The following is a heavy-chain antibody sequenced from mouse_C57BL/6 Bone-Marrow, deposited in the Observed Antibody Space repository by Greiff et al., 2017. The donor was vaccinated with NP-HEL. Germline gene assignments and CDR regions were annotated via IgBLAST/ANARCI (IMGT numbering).Heavy chain of an antibody. CDR1: GYTFTDYE. J-gene: IGHJ3*01. CDR3: TRGIYYDYDGFAY. D-gene: IGHD2-4*01. CDR2: IDPEPGGT. Sequence: VQLQQSGAELVRPGASVTLSCKASGYTFTDYEMHWVKQTPVHGLEWIGAIDPEPGGTAYNQKFKGKAIMTADKSSSTAYMELRSLTSEDSAVYYCTRGIYYDYDGFAYWGQGTLVTVSA. V-gene: IGHV1-15*01.